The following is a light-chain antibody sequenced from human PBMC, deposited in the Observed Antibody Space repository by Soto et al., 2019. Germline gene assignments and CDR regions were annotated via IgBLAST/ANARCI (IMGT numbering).Light chain of an antibody. CDR3: QLYGSSTWT. CDR2: GAS. J-gene: IGKJ1*01. V-gene: IGKV3-20*01. Sequence: EIVLTQSPATLSLSPGERATLSCRASENVRTFVDWYQQKPGQAPRLLIYGASSRATGTPDRFSGRGSGADFTLTISRLEPEDFAVYYCQLYGSSTWTFGQGTKVDIK. CDR1: ENVRTF.